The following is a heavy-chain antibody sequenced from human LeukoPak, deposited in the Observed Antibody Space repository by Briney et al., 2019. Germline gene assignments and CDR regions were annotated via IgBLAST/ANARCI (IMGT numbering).Heavy chain of an antibody. D-gene: IGHD3-22*01. CDR3: ARENRPYDSSGYRGYYFDY. CDR1: GFTFSSYG. J-gene: IGHJ4*02. CDR2: ISGSGGST. V-gene: IGHV3-23*01. Sequence: PGGSLRLSCAASGFTFSSYGMSWVRQAPGKGLEWVSAISGSGGSTYYADSVKGRFTISRDNAKNSLYLQMNSLRAEDTAVYYCARENRPYDSSGYRGYYFDYWGQGTLVTVSS.